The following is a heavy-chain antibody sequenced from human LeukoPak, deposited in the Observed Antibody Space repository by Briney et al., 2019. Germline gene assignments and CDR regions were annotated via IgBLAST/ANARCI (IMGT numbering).Heavy chain of an antibody. Sequence: ASVKVSCRASGYTFTGYYMHWVRQAPGQGLEWMGWINPNSGGTNYAQKFQGRVTMTRDTSISTAYMELSRLRSDDTAVYYCARDLDYYYGSGSYLPFDSWGQGTLVTVSS. J-gene: IGHJ4*02. V-gene: IGHV1-2*02. D-gene: IGHD3-10*01. CDR1: GYTFTGYY. CDR2: INPNSGGT. CDR3: ARDLDYYYGSGSYLPFDS.